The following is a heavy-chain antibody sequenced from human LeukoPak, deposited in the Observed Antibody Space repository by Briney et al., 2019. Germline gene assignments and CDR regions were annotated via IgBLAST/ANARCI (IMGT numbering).Heavy chain of an antibody. V-gene: IGHV3-23*01. CDR3: AKEKWDYDSSGYLFDY. J-gene: IGHJ4*02. D-gene: IGHD3-22*01. CDR2: ISGSGGST. CDR1: GFTLSSYA. Sequence: PGGSLRLSCAASGFTLSSYAMSWVRQAPGKGLEWVSAISGSGGSTYYADSVKGRFTISRDNSKNTLYLQMNSLRAEDTAVYYCAKEKWDYDSSGYLFDYWGQGTLVTVSS.